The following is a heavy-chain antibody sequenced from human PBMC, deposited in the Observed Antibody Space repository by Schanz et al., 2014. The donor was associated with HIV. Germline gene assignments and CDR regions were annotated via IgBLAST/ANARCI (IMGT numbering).Heavy chain of an antibody. CDR3: ARPTGAQYFDL. Sequence: EVQLVESGGGLVQPGGSQRLSCAASGFTFSNYWMNWVRQAPGKGLVWVSRINGDGSTTSYADSVKGRFTISRDNAKNTLYLQLNSLRAEDTAVYYCARPTGAQYFDLWGRGTLVTVSS. D-gene: IGHD7-27*01. CDR1: GFTFSNYW. CDR2: INGDGSTT. V-gene: IGHV3-74*01. J-gene: IGHJ2*01.